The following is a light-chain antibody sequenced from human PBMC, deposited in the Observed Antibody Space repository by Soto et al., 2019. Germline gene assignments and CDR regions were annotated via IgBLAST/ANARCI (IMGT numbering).Light chain of an antibody. Sequence: DIQMTQSPSSLSASVGYRVTITCQASQDISNYLNWYQQKPGKAPKLLIYKASSLESGVPSRFSGGGSGTEFTLTISSLQPDDFATYYCQQYHIYSRTFGQGTKVDIK. J-gene: IGKJ1*01. V-gene: IGKV1-5*03. CDR3: QQYHIYSRT. CDR2: KAS. CDR1: QDISNY.